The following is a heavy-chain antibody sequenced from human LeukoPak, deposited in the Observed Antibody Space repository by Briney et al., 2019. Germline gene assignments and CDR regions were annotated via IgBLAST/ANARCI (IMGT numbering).Heavy chain of an antibody. CDR1: GFTFSSYS. J-gene: IGHJ4*02. D-gene: IGHD1-7*01. V-gene: IGHV3-21*01. Sequence: GGSLRLSCAASGFTFSSYSMNWVRRAPGKGLEWVSSISSSSSYIYYADSVKGRFTISRDNAKNSLYLQMNSLRAEDTAVYYCARDMDSGSTYDYWGQGTLVTVSS. CDR3: ARDMDSGSTYDY. CDR2: ISSSSSYI.